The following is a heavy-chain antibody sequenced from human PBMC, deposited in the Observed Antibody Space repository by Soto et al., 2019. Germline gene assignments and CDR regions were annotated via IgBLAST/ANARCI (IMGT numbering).Heavy chain of an antibody. CDR3: ARDRIPLTTVTTGFDY. D-gene: IGHD4-17*01. CDR1: GGTFSSYT. J-gene: IGHJ4*02. Sequence: ASVKVSCKASGGTFSSYTISWVRQAPGQGLEWMGRIIPILGIANYAQKFRGRVTITADKSTSTAYMELSSLRSEDTAVYYCARDRIPLTTVTTGFDYWGQGTLVTVSS. V-gene: IGHV1-69*04. CDR2: IIPILGIA.